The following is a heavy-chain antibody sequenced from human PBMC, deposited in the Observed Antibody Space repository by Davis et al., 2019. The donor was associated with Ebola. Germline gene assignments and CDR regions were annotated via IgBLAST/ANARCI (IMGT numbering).Heavy chain of an antibody. D-gene: IGHD6-6*01. CDR1: PFSFSIFL. J-gene: IGHJ2*01. CDR3: ARVLAARPWYFDR. Sequence: PGGSLTLSFPPSPFSFSIFLLYWVRQAPGEGLMCVSRINSDGTFTTYADSVKGRFTISRDNAKNTLYLQMNSLRAEDTAVYYCARVLAARPWYFDRWGSGTLVNVS. V-gene: IGHV3-74*01. CDR2: INSDGTFT.